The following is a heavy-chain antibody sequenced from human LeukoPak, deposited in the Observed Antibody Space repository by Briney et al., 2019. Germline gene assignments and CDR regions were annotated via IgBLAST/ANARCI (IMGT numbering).Heavy chain of an antibody. CDR1: GGSISSGGYY. CDR3: ARTYCSSTSCPRAGMDV. D-gene: IGHD2-2*01. CDR2: IYYSGST. J-gene: IGHJ6*02. V-gene: IGHV4-31*03. Sequence: SETLSLTCTVSGGSISSGGYYWSWIRQHPGKGLEWIGYIYYSGSTYYNPSLKSRVTISVDTSKNQFSLKLNSVTAADTAVYYCARTYCSSTSCPRAGMDVWGQGTTVTVSS.